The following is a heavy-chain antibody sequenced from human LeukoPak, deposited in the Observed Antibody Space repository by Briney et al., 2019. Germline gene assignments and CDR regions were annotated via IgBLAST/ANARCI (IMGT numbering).Heavy chain of an antibody. CDR3: AKDYSSSWYYFDY. J-gene: IGHJ4*02. CDR1: GFTFSNSA. CDR2: MSGSGGNT. V-gene: IGHV3-23*01. Sequence: GGSLRLSCAGSGFTFSNSAMSWVRQAPGKGLEWVSAMSGSGGNTYYADSVKGRFIISRDNSKNTLYLQMNSLRAEDTALYYRAKDYSSSWYYFDYWGQGTLVTVSP. D-gene: IGHD6-13*01.